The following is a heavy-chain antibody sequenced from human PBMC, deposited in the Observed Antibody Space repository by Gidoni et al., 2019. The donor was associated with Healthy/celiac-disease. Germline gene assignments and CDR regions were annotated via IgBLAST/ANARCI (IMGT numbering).Heavy chain of an antibody. CDR1: GGSISSGSYY. CDR3: AREPHPKARNIVATMDDAFDI. V-gene: IGHV4-61*02. Sequence: QVQLQESGPGLVKPSQTLSLTCTVSGGSISSGSYYWSWIRQPAGKGLEWIGRIYTSGSTNYNPSLKSRVTISVDTSKNQFSLKLSSVTAADTAVYYCAREPHPKARNIVATMDDAFDIWGQGTMVTVSS. CDR2: IYTSGST. D-gene: IGHD5-12*01. J-gene: IGHJ3*02.